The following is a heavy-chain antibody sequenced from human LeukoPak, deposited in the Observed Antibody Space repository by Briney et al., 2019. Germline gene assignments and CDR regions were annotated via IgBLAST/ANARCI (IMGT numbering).Heavy chain of an antibody. J-gene: IGHJ4*02. Sequence: TSETLSLTCTVSGGSISSGDYYWSWIRQPPGKGLEWIGYIYYSGSTYYNPSLKSRVTISVDTSKNQFSLKLSSVTAADTAVYYCARGDMIVVVLTGWGQGTLVTVSS. D-gene: IGHD3-22*01. CDR2: IYYSGST. CDR3: ARGDMIVVVLTG. V-gene: IGHV4-30-4*01. CDR1: GGSISSGDYY.